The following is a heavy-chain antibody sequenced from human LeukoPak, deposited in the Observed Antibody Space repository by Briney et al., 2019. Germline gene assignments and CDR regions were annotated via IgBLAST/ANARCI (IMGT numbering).Heavy chain of an antibody. CDR1: GFNFEDYG. J-gene: IGHJ4*02. D-gene: IGHD5-18*01. V-gene: IGHV3-20*04. CDR3: ARAGVGADTAMELGY. CDR2: INWSAGRT. Sequence: GGSLRLSCVVSGFNFEDYGMSWVRQGPGKGLEWVSSINWSAGRTGYADSVKGRFTISRDNAKSSLYLQMNSLRAEDTAFYYCARAGVGADTAMELGYWGQGTLVTVSS.